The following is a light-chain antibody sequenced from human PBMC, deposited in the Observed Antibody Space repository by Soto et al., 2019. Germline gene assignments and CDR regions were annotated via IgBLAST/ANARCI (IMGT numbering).Light chain of an antibody. J-gene: IGLJ1*01. CDR2: GNG. V-gene: IGLV1-40*01. Sequence: QSVLTRPPSVSGAPGQRGTISCSGTSSSIGAGYEVHWYHQLPGTAPKLVVSGNGNRPSGVPDRLSASKSGTSASLAITGLQAEDEGHYYCQSYDKRLTAYVFGTGTKVTVL. CDR3: QSYDKRLTAYV. CDR1: SSSIGAGYE.